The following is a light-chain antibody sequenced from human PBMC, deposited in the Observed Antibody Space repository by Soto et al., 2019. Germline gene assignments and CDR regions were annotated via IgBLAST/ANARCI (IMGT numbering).Light chain of an antibody. Sequence: IQMTQCPSSLSASVGDRVIITCRASQDIRNGLGWYQQRPGKAPKVLIYASSSLQRGVPSRFSGSGSGTDFTLTSSSLQPEDFATYYCLQDYIYPRTFGQGTKVELK. CDR3: LQDYIYPRT. V-gene: IGKV1-6*01. CDR2: ASS. J-gene: IGKJ1*01. CDR1: QDIRNG.